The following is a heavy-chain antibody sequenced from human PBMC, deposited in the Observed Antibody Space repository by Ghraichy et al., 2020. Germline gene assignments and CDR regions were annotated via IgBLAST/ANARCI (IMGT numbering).Heavy chain of an antibody. V-gene: IGHV4-4*07. CDR2: IYTSGST. J-gene: IGHJ4*02. D-gene: IGHD6-19*01. CDR3: ARDWGWLDDPYYFDY. Sequence: SETLSLTCTVSGGSISSYYWSWIRQPAGKGLEWIGRIYTSGSTNYNPSLKSRVTMSVDTSKNQFSLKLNSVTAADTAVYYCARDWGWLDDPYYFDYWGQGTLVTVSP. CDR1: GGSISSYY.